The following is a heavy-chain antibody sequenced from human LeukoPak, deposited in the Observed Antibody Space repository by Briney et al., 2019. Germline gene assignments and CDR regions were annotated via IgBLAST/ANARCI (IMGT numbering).Heavy chain of an antibody. D-gene: IGHD2-2*01. J-gene: IGHJ4*02. CDR3: ARDGGWVVPASFDY. V-gene: IGHV1-8*01. Sequence: ASVKVSCKASGYTFTSYDINWVRQATRQGLEWMGWMNPNSGNTGYAQKLQGRVTMTTDTSTSTAYMELRSLRSDDTAVYYCARDGGWVVPASFDYWGQGTLVTVSS. CDR2: MNPNSGNT. CDR1: GYTFTSYD.